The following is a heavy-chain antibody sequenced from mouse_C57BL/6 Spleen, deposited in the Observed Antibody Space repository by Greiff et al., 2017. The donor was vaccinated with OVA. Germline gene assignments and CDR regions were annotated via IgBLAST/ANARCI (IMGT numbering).Heavy chain of an antibody. CDR2: IRSGGSYP. D-gene: IGHD1-1*01. J-gene: IGHJ4*01. CDR1: GFTFSSYG. Sequence: EVHLVESGGDLVQPGGSLKLSCAASGFTFSSYGMSWVRQTPDKRLEWVATIRSGGSYPYYPDSVKGRFTITRDNAKNTLYLQMSSLKSEDTAMYYCARYYGSSPYYYAMDYWGQGTSVTVSS. CDR3: ARYYGSSPYYYAMDY. V-gene: IGHV5-6*01.